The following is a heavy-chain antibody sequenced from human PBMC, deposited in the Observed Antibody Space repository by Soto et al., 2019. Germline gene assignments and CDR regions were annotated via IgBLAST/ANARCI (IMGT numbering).Heavy chain of an antibody. CDR1: GCTFTSYG. V-gene: IGHV1-18*04. CDR2: ISAYNGNT. J-gene: IGHJ4*02. D-gene: IGHD4-17*01. CDR3: ARVPTVTYYFDY. Sequence: ASVKVSCKASGCTFTSYGISWVRQAPGQGLEWMGWISAYNGNTNYAQKLQGRVTMTTDTSTSTAYMELRSLRSDDTAVYYCARVPTVTYYFDYWGQGTLVTVSS.